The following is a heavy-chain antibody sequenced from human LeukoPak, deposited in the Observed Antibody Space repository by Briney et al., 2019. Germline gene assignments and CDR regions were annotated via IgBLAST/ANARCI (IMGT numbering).Heavy chain of an antibody. CDR1: GDSIVSGPYY. CDR2: IYYTRNT. V-gene: IGHV4-39*01. Sequence: SETLSLTCSVSGDSIVSGPYYWSWIRQSPGKGLEWIGTIYYTRNTYYNSSLKSRVTISIDTSKNQFSLKLSSVTAADTAIYYGARRANSCSSGYFDHWGQGTLVTVSS. J-gene: IGHJ4*02. CDR3: ARRANSCSSGYFDH. D-gene: IGHD3-22*01.